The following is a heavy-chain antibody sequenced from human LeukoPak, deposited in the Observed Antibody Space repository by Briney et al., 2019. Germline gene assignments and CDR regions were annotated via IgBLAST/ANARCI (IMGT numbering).Heavy chain of an antibody. J-gene: IGHJ4*02. V-gene: IGHV3-48*01. Sequence: PGGSLRLSCAASGFTFSSYGLNWVRQAPGEGLEWVSYVSPSSTTIYYADSVKGRFTISRDNAKNSLYLQMNSLRAEDTAVYYCAREHTPYGSGCTAAYWGQGTLVPVSS. CDR1: GFTFSSYG. CDR3: AREHTPYGSGCTAAY. CDR2: VSPSSTTI. D-gene: IGHD6-19*01.